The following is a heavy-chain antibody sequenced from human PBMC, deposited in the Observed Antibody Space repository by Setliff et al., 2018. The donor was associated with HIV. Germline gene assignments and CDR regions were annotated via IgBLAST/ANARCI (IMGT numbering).Heavy chain of an antibody. V-gene: IGHV4-39*01. CDR3: ARHRRWSGYYMESNWFDP. J-gene: IGHJ5*02. Sequence: SETLSLTCTVSGGSISSSSYYWGWIRQPPGKGLEWIGSIYYSGSTYYNPSLKSRATISVDTSKNQFSLKLSSVTAADTAVYYCARHRRWSGYYMESNWFDPWGQGTLVTVSS. CDR1: GGSISSSSYY. D-gene: IGHD3-3*01. CDR2: IYYSGST.